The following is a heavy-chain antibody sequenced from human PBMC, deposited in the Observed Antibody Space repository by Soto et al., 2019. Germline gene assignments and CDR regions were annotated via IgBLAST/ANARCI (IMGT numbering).Heavy chain of an antibody. D-gene: IGHD3-9*01. CDR3: ARDEYYDILTGYYTWAFDI. CDR1: GFTFSSYG. V-gene: IGHV3-33*01. Sequence: LRLSCAASGFTFSSYGMHWVRQAPGKGLEWVAVIWYDGSNKYYADSVKGRFTISRDNSKNTLYLQMNSLRAEDTAVYYCARDEYYDILTGYYTWAFDIWGQGTMVTVSS. J-gene: IGHJ3*02. CDR2: IWYDGSNK.